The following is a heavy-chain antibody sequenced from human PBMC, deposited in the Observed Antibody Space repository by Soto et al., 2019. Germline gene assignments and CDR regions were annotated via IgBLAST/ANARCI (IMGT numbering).Heavy chain of an antibody. J-gene: IGHJ6*02. CDR1: GFTFSSYA. V-gene: IGHV3-30-3*01. CDR2: ISYDGSNK. D-gene: IGHD3-3*01. Sequence: QVQLVESGGGVVQPGRSLRLSCAASGFTFSSYAMHWVRQAPGKGLEWVAVISYDGSNKYYADSVKGRFTISRDNSKNTLYLQMNSLRAEDTAVYHCAREYKPYDFWSGSYGMDVWGQGTTVTVSS. CDR3: AREYKPYDFWSGSYGMDV.